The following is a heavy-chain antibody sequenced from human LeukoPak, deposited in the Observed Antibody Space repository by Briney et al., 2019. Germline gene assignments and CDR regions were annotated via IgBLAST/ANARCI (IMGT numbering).Heavy chain of an antibody. J-gene: IGHJ4*02. CDR2: IYYSGST. D-gene: IGHD6-13*01. CDR3: ARGTYSSSWYLDY. CDR1: GGSISSYY. Sequence: PSETLSLTCTVSGGSISSYYWSWIRQPPGKGLEWIGYIYYSGSTNYNPSLKSRVTISVDTSKNQFSLKLSSVTAADTAVCYCARGTYSSSWYLDYWGQGTLVTVSS. V-gene: IGHV4-59*08.